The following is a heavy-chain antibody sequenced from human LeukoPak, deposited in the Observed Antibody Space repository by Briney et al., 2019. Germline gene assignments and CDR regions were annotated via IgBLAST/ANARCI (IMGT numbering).Heavy chain of an antibody. CDR3: ARVRYCSGGSCYGNWYDP. CDR1: GFTFSNAW. Sequence: GGSLRLSCAASGFTFSNAWMSWVRQAPGKGLEWVSYISSSGRSINYADSVRGRFTISRDNGKNSLYLQMNSLRAEDTAVYYCARVRYCSGGSCYGNWYDPWGQGTLVTVSS. CDR2: ISSSGRSI. J-gene: IGHJ5*02. V-gene: IGHV3-11*04. D-gene: IGHD2-15*01.